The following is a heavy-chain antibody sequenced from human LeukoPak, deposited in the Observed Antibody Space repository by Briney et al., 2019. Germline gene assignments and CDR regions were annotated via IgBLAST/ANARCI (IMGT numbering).Heavy chain of an antibody. CDR3: AKGYSSSWYSYFQH. CDR2: ISWNSGSI. V-gene: IGHV3-9*01. CDR1: GFTFDDYA. J-gene: IGHJ1*01. D-gene: IGHD6-13*01. Sequence: GGSLRLSCAASGFTFDDYAMHWVRQAPGKGLEWVSGISWNSGSIGYADSVKGRFTISRDNAKNSLYLQMNSLRAEDTALYYCAKGYSSSWYSYFQHWGQGTLVTVSS.